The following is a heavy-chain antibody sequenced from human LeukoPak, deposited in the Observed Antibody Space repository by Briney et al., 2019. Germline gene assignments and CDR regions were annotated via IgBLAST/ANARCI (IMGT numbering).Heavy chain of an antibody. V-gene: IGHV4-61*02. CDR2: IYISGST. CDR3: ARAWELEGAFDI. J-gene: IGHJ3*02. CDR1: GGSISSGSYF. Sequence: SETLSLTCTVSGGSISSGSYFWSWIRQPAGKGLEWIGRIYISGSTYYNPSLKSRVTISVDTSKNQFSLKLSSVTAADTAVYYCARAWELEGAFDIWGQGTMVTVSS. D-gene: IGHD1-26*01.